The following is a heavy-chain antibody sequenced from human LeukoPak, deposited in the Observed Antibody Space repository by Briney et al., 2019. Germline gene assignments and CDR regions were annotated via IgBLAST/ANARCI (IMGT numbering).Heavy chain of an antibody. CDR2: IGPSDSYT. CDR1: GHSFTSYW. V-gene: IGHV5-10-1*01. J-gene: IGHJ6*02. D-gene: IGHD3-10*01. CDR3: ARRGYYYYGMDV. Sequence: GESLRISCKDSGHSFTSYWISWVRQMPGKGLEWMGRIGPSDSYTNYSPSFQGHVTISVDKSISTAYLQWTSLKSSDSAMYYCARRGYYYYGMDVWGQGTTVTVSS.